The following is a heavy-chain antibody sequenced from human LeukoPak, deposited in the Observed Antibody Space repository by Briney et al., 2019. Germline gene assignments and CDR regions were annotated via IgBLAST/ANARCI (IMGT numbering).Heavy chain of an antibody. CDR1: GYTFRIHD. CDR2: VSPKTGRT. D-gene: IGHD1-1*01. Sequence: ASVLVSCKASGYTFRIHDFNWVRQAPGQGLEWMGWVSPKTGRTGYAQKFQGRVYMTTNASLSTAYMELSSLGSDDTAVYFCARESERNDGWFDPWGQGTLVTVSS. CDR3: ARESERNDGWFDP. V-gene: IGHV1-8*01. J-gene: IGHJ5*02.